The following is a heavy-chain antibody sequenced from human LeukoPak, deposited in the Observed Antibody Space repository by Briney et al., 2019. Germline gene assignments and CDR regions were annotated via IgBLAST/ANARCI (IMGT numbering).Heavy chain of an antibody. Sequence: SVKVSCKASGGTSSSYAIGWVRQAPGQGLEWMGGIIPIFGTANYAQKFQGRVTITADKSTSTAYMELSSLRSEDTAVYYCARHCQECPDDYWGQGTLVTVSS. CDR2: IIPIFGTA. J-gene: IGHJ4*02. V-gene: IGHV1-69*06. CDR3: ARHCQECPDDY. CDR1: GGTSSSYA. D-gene: IGHD3-3*01.